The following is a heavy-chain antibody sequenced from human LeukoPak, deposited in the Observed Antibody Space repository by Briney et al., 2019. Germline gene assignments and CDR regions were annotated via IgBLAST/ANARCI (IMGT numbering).Heavy chain of an antibody. CDR1: GGSISSSSYY. CDR3: ARHDRLSTGSRAFDI. CDR2: IYYSGST. J-gene: IGHJ3*02. V-gene: IGHV4-39*01. D-gene: IGHD2-8*02. Sequence: SETLSLTCTVSGGSISSSSYYWGWIRQPPGKGLEWIGSIYYSGSTYYNPSLKSRVTISVDTSKNQFSLKLSSVTAADTAVYYCARHDRLSTGSRAFDIWGQGTMVTVSS.